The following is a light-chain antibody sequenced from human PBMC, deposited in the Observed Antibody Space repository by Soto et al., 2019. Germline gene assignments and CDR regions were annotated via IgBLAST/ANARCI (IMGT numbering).Light chain of an antibody. Sequence: QLVLTQPPSASGTPGQVVTISCSGSSSNIGSNTVNWYQHLPGTAPKLLIYTDSPRPSGVPGRFTAFKSGTSASLAISGLQSEDEADYYCVAWDDSLNGPLFGGGTKLTVL. CDR1: SSNIGSNT. CDR3: VAWDDSLNGPL. V-gene: IGLV1-44*01. CDR2: TDS. J-gene: IGLJ2*01.